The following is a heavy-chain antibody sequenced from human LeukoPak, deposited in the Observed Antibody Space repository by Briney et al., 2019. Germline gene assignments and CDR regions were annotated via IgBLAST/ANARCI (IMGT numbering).Heavy chain of an antibody. Sequence: GGSLRLSCAASGSTFTSYWMTWVRQAPGKGLEWVANIKQDGSEKYYVDSVKGRFTISRDNAKNSLYLQMNSLRAEDTAVYYCTRALGVDVWGKGTTVTVSS. V-gene: IGHV3-7*01. CDR1: GSTFTSYW. CDR3: TRALGVDV. J-gene: IGHJ6*04. CDR2: IKQDGSEK.